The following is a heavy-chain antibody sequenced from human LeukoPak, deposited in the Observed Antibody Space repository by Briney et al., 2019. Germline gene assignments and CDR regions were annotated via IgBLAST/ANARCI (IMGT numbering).Heavy chain of an antibody. Sequence: GGSLRLSCAASGFTFSDYYMSWVRQAPGKGLEWVSVIYSGGSTYYADSVKGRFTISRDNSKNTLYLQMNSLRAEDTAVYYCARGYNSRAGVSDCCPLDYWGQGTLVTVSS. CDR1: GFTFSDYY. V-gene: IGHV3-66*01. J-gene: IGHJ4*02. CDR2: IYSGGST. CDR3: ARGYNSRAGVSDCCPLDY. D-gene: IGHD2-21*02.